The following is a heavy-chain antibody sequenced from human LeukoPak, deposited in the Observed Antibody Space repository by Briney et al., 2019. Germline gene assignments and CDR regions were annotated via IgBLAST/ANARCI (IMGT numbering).Heavy chain of an antibody. Sequence: GGPLRLSCAASGFTFRSYSMNWVRQAPGRGLEWVSYISNNSSCIYYVHSTQGRFTISRDNAKKSLYLQMNSLRAEGTPVYLCARVRPRSGSPQPFDDWGQGTLVTVSS. J-gene: IGHJ4*02. V-gene: IGHV3-21*05. D-gene: IGHD3-10*01. CDR2: ISNNSSCI. CDR3: ARVRPRSGSPQPFDD. CDR1: GFTFRSYS.